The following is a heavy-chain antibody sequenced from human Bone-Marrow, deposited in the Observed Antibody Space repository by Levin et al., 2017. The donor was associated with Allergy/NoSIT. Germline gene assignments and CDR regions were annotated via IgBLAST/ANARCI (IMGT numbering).Heavy chain of an antibody. CDR2: LTSGGDI. CDR1: GMIFSNYA. V-gene: IGHV3-23*01. J-gene: IGHJ4*02. CDR3: AKSWEIVSGELSLGDY. Sequence: LGESLKISCAATGMIFSNYAMSWVRQAPGKGLEWVALLTSGGDIYYADSLKGRFSISRDNFKNMLYLQMNSLRAEDTAIYYCAKSWEIVSGELSLGDYWGQGTLVTVSS. D-gene: IGHD3-16*02.